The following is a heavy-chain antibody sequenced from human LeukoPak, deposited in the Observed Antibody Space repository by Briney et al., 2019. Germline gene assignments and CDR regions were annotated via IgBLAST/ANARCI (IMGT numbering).Heavy chain of an antibody. V-gene: IGHV4-59*01. CDR2: IYYSGST. J-gene: IGHJ4*02. CDR1: GGSISSYY. D-gene: IGHD6-13*01. CDR3: ARDQGIAAAGLDY. Sequence: KSSETLSLTCTVSGGSISSYYWSWIRQPPGKGLEWIGYIYYSGSTNYNPSLKSRVTISVDTSKNQFSLKLSSVTAADTAVYYCARDQGIAAAGLDYWGQGTLVTVSS.